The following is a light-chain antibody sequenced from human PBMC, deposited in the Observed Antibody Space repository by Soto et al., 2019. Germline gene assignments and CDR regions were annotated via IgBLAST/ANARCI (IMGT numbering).Light chain of an antibody. CDR3: QQYNVWPLT. V-gene: IGKV3-15*01. CDR1: QSVSSN. J-gene: IGKJ4*01. CDR2: VAS. Sequence: EIVMTQSPATLSVSPGERATLSCRASQSVSSNLAWYQQKPGQTPKLLIYVASTRATGIPARFSGSGSGTEFTLTISSLQSEDCAVYSCQQYNVWPLTFGGGTKMEFK.